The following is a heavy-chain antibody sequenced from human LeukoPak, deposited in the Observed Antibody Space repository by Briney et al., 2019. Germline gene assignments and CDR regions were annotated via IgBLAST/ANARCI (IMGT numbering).Heavy chain of an antibody. V-gene: IGHV3-48*02. D-gene: IGHD3-3*02. Sequence: LPGGSLRLSCAGSGFRFSTYSIKWVRQAPGKGLEWVSHIGGSGSFIYYADSVRGRFTISRDNAKNSVYLQMNSLRDEDTAVYFCARLLATWDYYYMDVWGKGTTVTVSS. CDR2: IGGSGSFI. CDR3: ARLLATWDYYYMDV. J-gene: IGHJ6*03. CDR1: GFRFSTYS.